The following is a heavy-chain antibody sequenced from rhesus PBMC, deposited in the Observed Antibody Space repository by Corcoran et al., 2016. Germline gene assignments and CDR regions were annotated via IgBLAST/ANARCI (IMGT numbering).Heavy chain of an antibody. CDR1: GGPLSGYY. CDR2: IGGSSGST. Sequence: QVQLQESGPGVVKPSETLSRTCAVSGGPLSGYYPWRWIRQPPGKGLEWIGYIGGSSGSTNYNPSLKNRVTISKDTSKNQFSLKLSSVTAADTAVYYCARSSMGFDYWGRGVLVTVSS. J-gene: IGHJ4*01. V-gene: IGHV4-127*01. CDR3: ARSSMGFDY.